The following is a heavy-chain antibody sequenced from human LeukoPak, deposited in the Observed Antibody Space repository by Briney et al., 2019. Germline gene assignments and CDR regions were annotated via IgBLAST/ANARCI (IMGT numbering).Heavy chain of an antibody. D-gene: IGHD2-2*01. CDR3: ARGYCDRTDCYGAPDW. Sequence: GGSLRLSCAASGFTLSTYWMNWVRQAPNKGLEWVANIKADGDEKHYVHSVRGRFTISRDNATNQVFLQMNSLRVDDTAVYYCARGYCDRTDCYGAPDWWGQGTLVTVSS. V-gene: IGHV3-7*04. CDR2: IKADGDEK. J-gene: IGHJ1*01. CDR1: GFTLSTYW.